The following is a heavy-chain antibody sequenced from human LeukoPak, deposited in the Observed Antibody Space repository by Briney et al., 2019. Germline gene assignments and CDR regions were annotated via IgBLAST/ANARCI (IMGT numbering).Heavy chain of an antibody. V-gene: IGHV1-18*01. Sequence: GASVKVSCKASGYTFTSYGISWVRQAPGQGLEWMGWISAYSGDTNYAQNLQGRVTMTTDTSTSTAYMEVTSLRSDDTAVYYCATLSSSSWGYYFDYWGQGTLVTVS. CDR3: ATLSSSSWGYYFDY. J-gene: IGHJ4*02. CDR1: GYTFTSYG. CDR2: ISAYSGDT. D-gene: IGHD6-6*01.